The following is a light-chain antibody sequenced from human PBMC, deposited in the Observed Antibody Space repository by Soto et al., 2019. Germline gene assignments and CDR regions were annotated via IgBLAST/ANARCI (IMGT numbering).Light chain of an antibody. CDR2: INSDGSH. Sequence: QSVLTQSPSASASLGASVKLTCTLSSGHSRNAIAWHQQQPEKGTRYLMKINSDGSHIKGDEIPDRFSGSSSGAERYLTISSLQSEDEAYYYCQAWVTGIGVFGGGTKLTVL. CDR3: QAWVTGIGV. CDR1: SGHSRNA. J-gene: IGLJ2*01. V-gene: IGLV4-69*01.